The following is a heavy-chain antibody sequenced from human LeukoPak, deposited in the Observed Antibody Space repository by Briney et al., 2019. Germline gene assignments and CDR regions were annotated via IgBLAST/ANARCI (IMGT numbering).Heavy chain of an antibody. V-gene: IGHV1-18*01. Sequence: ASVNVSCKASGYTFTSYGISCVRQAAGQGLEWMGWISAYNGNTNYAQKLEGRVTMTTDTSTSTAYMELSSLRSEDTAVYYCATSPVSGSYYGTLYYYYYYMDVWGKGTTVTVSS. D-gene: IGHD1-26*01. CDR2: ISAYNGNT. CDR3: ATSPVSGSYYGTLYYYYYYMDV. CDR1: GYTFTSYG. J-gene: IGHJ6*03.